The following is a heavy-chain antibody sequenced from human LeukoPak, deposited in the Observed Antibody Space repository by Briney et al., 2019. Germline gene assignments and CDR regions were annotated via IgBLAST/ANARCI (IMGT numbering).Heavy chain of an antibody. CDR3: ARGRLNGNVDF. CDR1: GYTFTGYD. V-gene: IGHV1-8*01. Sequence: ASVKVSCKTSGYTFTGYDINWVRQAAGQGFEWMGWMHPNSGDTGSAHNLQGRITITRDSSTATVFMELSSLRSEDTAMYYCARGRLNGNVDFWGQGTLVTVSS. D-gene: IGHD1-20*01. J-gene: IGHJ4*02. CDR2: MHPNSGDT.